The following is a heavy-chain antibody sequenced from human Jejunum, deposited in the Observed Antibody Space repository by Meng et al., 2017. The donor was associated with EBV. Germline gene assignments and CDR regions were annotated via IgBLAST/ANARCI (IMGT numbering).Heavy chain of an antibody. V-gene: IGHV3-30-3*01. J-gene: IGHJ4*02. CDR1: GVNVSGHA. Sequence: QVLLVESGGGVVQPGRFLRLSCAAAGVNVSGHALQWVSQAPGKGLKWVALISNDGNNKYYADSVKGRFTISRDNSKNTLYLQMNSLRVDDMALYYCTREWGADYWGQGTLVTVSS. CDR2: ISNDGNNK. CDR3: TREWGADY. D-gene: IGHD3-16*01.